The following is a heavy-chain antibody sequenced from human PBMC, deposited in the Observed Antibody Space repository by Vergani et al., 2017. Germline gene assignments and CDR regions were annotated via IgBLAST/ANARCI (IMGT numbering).Heavy chain of an antibody. J-gene: IGHJ5*02. CDR2: IYYSGST. CDR1: GGSISSGDYY. V-gene: IGHV4-30-4*08. CDR3: ARDSYGSGSYYKNWFDP. D-gene: IGHD3-10*01. Sequence: QVQLQESGPGLVKPSQTLSLTCTVSGGSISSGDYYWSWIRQPPGKGLEWIGYIYYSGSTYYNPSLKSRVTISVDTSKNQFSLKLSSVTAADTAVYYCARDSYGSGSYYKNWFDPWGQGTLVTVSS.